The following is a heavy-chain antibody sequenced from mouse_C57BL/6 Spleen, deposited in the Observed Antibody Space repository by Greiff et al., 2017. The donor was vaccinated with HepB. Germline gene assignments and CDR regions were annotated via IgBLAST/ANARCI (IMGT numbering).Heavy chain of an antibody. CDR3: ARKAFYYGSSYWYFDV. J-gene: IGHJ1*03. V-gene: IGHV1-53*01. Sequence: QVQLQQPGPELVKPGASVKLSCKASGYTFTSYWMHWVKQRPGQGLEWIGNINPSNGGTNYNEKFKSKATLTVDKSSSTAYMQLSSLTSEDSAVYYCARKAFYYGSSYWYFDVWGTGTTVTVSS. CDR2: INPSNGGT. CDR1: GYTFTSYW. D-gene: IGHD1-1*01.